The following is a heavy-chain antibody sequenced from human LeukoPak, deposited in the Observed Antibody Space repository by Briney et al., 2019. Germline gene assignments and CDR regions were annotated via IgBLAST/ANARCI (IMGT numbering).Heavy chain of an antibody. V-gene: IGHV1-18*01. CDR1: GYTFTSYG. CDR3: ARDRGIAARPSWFDP. J-gene: IGHJ5*02. D-gene: IGHD6-6*01. Sequence: GASVKVSCKASGYTFTSYGISWVRQAPGQGLEWMGWISAYNGNTSYAQKLQGRVTMTTDTSTSTAYMELRSLRSDDTAVYYCARDRGIAARPSWFDPWGQGTLVTVSS. CDR2: ISAYNGNT.